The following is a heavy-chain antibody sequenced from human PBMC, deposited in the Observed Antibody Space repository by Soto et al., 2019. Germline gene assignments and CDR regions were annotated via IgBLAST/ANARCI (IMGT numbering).Heavy chain of an antibody. J-gene: IGHJ6*02. CDR3: ARDNMAVAGTGFYYGMDV. V-gene: IGHV1-2*02. D-gene: IGHD6-19*01. CDR2: INPNSGGT. Sequence: GXSVKVSCKASGYTFTGYYMHWVRQAPVQGLEWMGWINPNSGGTNYAQKFQGRVTMTRDTSISTAYMELSRLRSDDTAVYYCARDNMAVAGTGFYYGMDVWGQGTTVTVSS. CDR1: GYTFTGYY.